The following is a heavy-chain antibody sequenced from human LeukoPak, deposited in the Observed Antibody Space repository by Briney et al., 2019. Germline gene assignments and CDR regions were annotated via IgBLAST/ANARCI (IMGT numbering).Heavy chain of an antibody. CDR3: ARDRRLYYGSGSYDTLDFDY. Sequence: GGSLRLSCAASGFTFSSYSMNWVRQAPGKGLEWVSSISSSSSYIYYADSVKGRFTISRDNAKNSLYLQMNSLRAEDTAMYYCARDRRLYYGSGSYDTLDFDYWGQGTLVTVSS. D-gene: IGHD3-10*01. V-gene: IGHV3-21*01. CDR1: GFTFSSYS. CDR2: ISSSSSYI. J-gene: IGHJ4*02.